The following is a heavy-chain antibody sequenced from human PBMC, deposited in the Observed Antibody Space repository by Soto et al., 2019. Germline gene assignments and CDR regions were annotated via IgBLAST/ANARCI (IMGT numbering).Heavy chain of an antibody. D-gene: IGHD2-21*02. Sequence: GGSLRLSCAASGFTFSNYDMHWVRQATGEGLQWVANINVGGNTYYPVSVQGRFTISRENAKNSVYLHINNLRAEDTAVYYCTRTADFTSAFDIWGQGTKVTVSS. J-gene: IGHJ3*02. V-gene: IGHV3-13*01. CDR2: INVGGNT. CDR1: GFTFSNYD. CDR3: TRTADFTSAFDI.